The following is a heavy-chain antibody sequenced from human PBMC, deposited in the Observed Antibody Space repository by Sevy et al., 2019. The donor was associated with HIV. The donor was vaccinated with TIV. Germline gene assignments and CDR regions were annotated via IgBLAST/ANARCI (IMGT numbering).Heavy chain of an antibody. D-gene: IGHD3-10*01. V-gene: IGHV3-21*06. CDR3: VRDRDYYGSGSYDY. J-gene: IGHJ4*02. CDR1: EFTFRDYT. CDR2: ISSGSSYI. Sequence: GWSLRLSCAASEFTFRDYTMNWVRQVPGKGLEWVSSISSGSSYISYADSVKGRFTISRDNAENLLFLQMNSLRAEDTAVYYCVRDRDYYGSGSYDYWGQGTLVTVSS.